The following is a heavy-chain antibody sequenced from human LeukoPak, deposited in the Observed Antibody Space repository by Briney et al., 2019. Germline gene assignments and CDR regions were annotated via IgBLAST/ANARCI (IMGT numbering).Heavy chain of an antibody. CDR3: ARDPTYCSSTSCYGENAFDI. D-gene: IGHD2-2*01. CDR2: IKQDGSEK. V-gene: IGHV3-7*05. J-gene: IGHJ3*02. CDR1: GFTLSSYW. Sequence: GGSLRLSCAASGFTLSSYWMSWVRQAPGKGLEWVANIKQDGSEKYYVDSVKGRFTISRDNAKNSLCLQMNSLRAEDTAVYYCARDPTYCSSTSCYGENAFDIWGQGTMVTVSS.